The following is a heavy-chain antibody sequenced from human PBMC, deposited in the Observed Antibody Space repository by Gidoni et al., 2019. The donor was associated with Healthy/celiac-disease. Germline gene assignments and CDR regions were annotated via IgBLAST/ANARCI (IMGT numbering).Heavy chain of an antibody. CDR1: GFTFSNAW. D-gene: IGHD5-12*01. J-gene: IGHJ4*02. V-gene: IGHV3-15*01. CDR2: IKSKTDGGTT. CDR3: TTDRSRGVATTYYFDY. Sequence: EVQLVESGGGLVKPGGSLRLSCAASGFTFSNAWMSWVRQAPGKGLEWVGRIKSKTDGGTTDYAAPVKGRFTISRDDSKNTLYLQMNSLKTEDTAVYYCTTDRSRGVATTYYFDYWGQGTLVTVSS.